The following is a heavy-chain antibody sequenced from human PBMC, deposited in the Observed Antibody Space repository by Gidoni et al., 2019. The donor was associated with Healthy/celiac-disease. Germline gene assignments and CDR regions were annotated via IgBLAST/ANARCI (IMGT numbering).Heavy chain of an antibody. CDR1: GGSISSGGYY. D-gene: IGHD3-10*01. CDR2: IYYSGST. Sequence: QVQLQESGPGLVKPSQTLSLTCTVSGGSISSGGYYWSWIRQHPGKGLEWIGYIYYSGSTYYNPSLKSRVTISVDTSKNQFSLKLSSVTAADTAVYYCARDYYGSGSYLEGVWWFDPWGQGTLVTVSS. J-gene: IGHJ5*02. CDR3: ARDYYGSGSYLEGVWWFDP. V-gene: IGHV4-31*03.